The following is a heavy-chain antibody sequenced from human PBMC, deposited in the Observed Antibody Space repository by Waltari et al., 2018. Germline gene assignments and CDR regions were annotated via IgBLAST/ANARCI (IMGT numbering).Heavy chain of an antibody. V-gene: IGHV4-34*01. CDR2: LNHSGST. D-gene: IGHD6-13*01. J-gene: IGHJ4*02. Sequence: QVQLQQWGAGLLKPSETLSLTCAVYGGSFSGYYWSWIRQPPGKGLEWIGELNHSGSTNDNPSLKSRVTISVETSKNQFSLKLSSVTAADTAVYYCARSYAWYSGPRGFDYWGQGTLVTVSS. CDR3: ARSYAWYSGPRGFDY. CDR1: GGSFSGYY.